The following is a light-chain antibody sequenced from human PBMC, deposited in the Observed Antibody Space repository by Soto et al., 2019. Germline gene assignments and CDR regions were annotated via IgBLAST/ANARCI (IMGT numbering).Light chain of an antibody. V-gene: IGKV3-15*01. J-gene: IGKJ1*01. CDR2: GAS. CDR3: QQYSNWPLT. CDR1: QTVNSK. Sequence: EIVMTQSPATVSVSQGERASLSCMASQTVNSKMAWYQQKPGQGPRLLIYGASPRATGIPARFSGSGSGTEYTLTISSLQLEDLAVYWCQQYSNWPLTFGQGTTVEI.